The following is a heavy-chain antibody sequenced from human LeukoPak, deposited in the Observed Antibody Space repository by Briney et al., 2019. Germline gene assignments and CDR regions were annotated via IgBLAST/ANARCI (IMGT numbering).Heavy chain of an antibody. D-gene: IGHD2/OR15-2a*01. CDR1: GYSFTTYW. Sequence: GESLKISCKGSGYSFTTYWIAWLRLMPGKGLELMGIIYPGDSETRYSTSFQGQVTISADKSISTAYLQCSSLKASDTAIYYCARQQYLAFDIWGQGTMVTVSS. CDR3: ARQQYLAFDI. V-gene: IGHV5-51*01. J-gene: IGHJ3*02. CDR2: IYPGDSET.